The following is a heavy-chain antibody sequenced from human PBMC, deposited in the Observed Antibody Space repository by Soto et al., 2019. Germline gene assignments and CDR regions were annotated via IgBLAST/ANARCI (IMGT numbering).Heavy chain of an antibody. V-gene: IGHV3-30-3*01. Sequence: QVQLVESGGGVVQPGRSLRLSCAASGFTFSSYAMHWVRQAPGKGLEWVAVISYDGSNKYYADSVKGRFTISRDNSKNTLYLQMNSLSAEDTAVFYCASESSGAFDYWGQGTLVTVSS. CDR1: GFTFSSYA. CDR2: ISYDGSNK. D-gene: IGHD6-19*01. J-gene: IGHJ4*02. CDR3: ASESSGAFDY.